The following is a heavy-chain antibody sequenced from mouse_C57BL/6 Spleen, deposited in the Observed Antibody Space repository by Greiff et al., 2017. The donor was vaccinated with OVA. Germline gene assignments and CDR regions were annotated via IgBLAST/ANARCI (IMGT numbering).Heavy chain of an antibody. D-gene: IGHD1-1*01. Sequence: VQLQQSGPELVKPGASVKIPCKASGYTFTDYNMDWVKQSHGKSLEWIGDINPNNGGTIYNQKFKGKATLTVDKSSSTAYMELRSRTSEDTAVYYCARKDSSGSSYVFAYWGQGTLVTVSA. CDR1: GYTFTDYN. CDR2: INPNNGGT. J-gene: IGHJ3*01. CDR3: ARKDSSGSSYVFAY. V-gene: IGHV1-18*01.